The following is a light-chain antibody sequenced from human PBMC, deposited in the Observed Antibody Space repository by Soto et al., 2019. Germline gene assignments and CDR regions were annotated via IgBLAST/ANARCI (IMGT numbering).Light chain of an antibody. V-gene: IGLV2-11*01. CDR1: SSDVGAYDY. Sequence: QSALTQPPSVSGSPGQSVTISCTGTSSDVGAYDYVSWYQQHPGKAPKLMIYDVTKRPSGVPDRFSGSKSGNTASLTISGLQAEDQADYHCCSYAGIYASHYVFGAGTKFTVL. J-gene: IGLJ1*01. CDR3: CSYAGIYASHYV. CDR2: DVT.